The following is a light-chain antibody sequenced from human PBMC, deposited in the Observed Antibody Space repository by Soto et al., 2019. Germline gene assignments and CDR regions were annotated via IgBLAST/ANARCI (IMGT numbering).Light chain of an antibody. CDR1: QSISSW. V-gene: IGKV1-5*01. J-gene: IGKJ1*01. CDR3: QQYNSYSWT. Sequence: DIQMTQSPSTLSASVGDRVTITCRASQSISSWLAWYQQKPVKAPKLLIYDASSLESGVPSRFSGSGSGTEFTLPLSSLQPDDFATYACQQYNSYSWTFGHGTNVEIK. CDR2: DAS.